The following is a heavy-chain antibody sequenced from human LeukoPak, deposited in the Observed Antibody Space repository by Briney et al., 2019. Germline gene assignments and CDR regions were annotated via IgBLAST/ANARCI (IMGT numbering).Heavy chain of an antibody. CDR1: GGTFSSYA. D-gene: IGHD2/OR15-2a*01. V-gene: IGHV1-69*05. CDR3: ARGSFRYYYMDV. J-gene: IGHJ6*03. Sequence: SVKVSCKASGGTFSSYAISWVRQAPGQGLEWMGGIIPIFGTANYAQKFQGRVTITTDESTSIAYMELSSLRSEDTAVYYCARGSFRYYYMDVWGKGTTVTVSS. CDR2: IIPIFGTA.